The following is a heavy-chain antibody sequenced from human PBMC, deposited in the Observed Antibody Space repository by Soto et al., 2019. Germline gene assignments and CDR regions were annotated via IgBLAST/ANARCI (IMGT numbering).Heavy chain of an antibody. Sequence: QITLKESGPTLVKPTQTLTLTCTFSGFSLSTSGVGVGWIRQPPGKALECLAVIYWDDAKRYNPSLKSRLTITKDTSKNQVVLTMTNMDPLDTATYYCAHRSQATGRCHNWFHPRCHGTLVTVSS. V-gene: IGHV2-5*02. J-gene: IGHJ5*02. CDR2: IYWDDAK. CDR3: AHRSQATGRCHNWFHP. CDR1: GFSLSTSGVG. D-gene: IGHD3-10*01.